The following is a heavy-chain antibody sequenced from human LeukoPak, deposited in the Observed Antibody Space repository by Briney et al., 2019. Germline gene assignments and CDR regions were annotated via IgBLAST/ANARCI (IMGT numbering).Heavy chain of an antibody. CDR3: ARASGGNGDY. CDR1: GFTVSSNY. Sequence: PGGSLRLSCAASGFTVSSNYMSWVRQAPGKGLEWVSYISSSSSTIYYADSVRGRFTISRDNAKNSLYLQMNSLRDEDTAVYYCARASGGNGDYWGQGTLVTVSS. D-gene: IGHD4-23*01. J-gene: IGHJ4*02. V-gene: IGHV3-48*02. CDR2: ISSSSSTI.